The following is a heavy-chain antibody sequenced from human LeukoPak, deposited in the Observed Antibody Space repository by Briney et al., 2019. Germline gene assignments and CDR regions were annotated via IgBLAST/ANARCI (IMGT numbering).Heavy chain of an antibody. Sequence: GGSLRLSCAASGFTFSSYAMSWVRQAPGKGLEWASAISGSGGSTYYADSVKGRFTISRDNSKNTLYLQMNSLRAEDTAVYDCAKDHGYHGYEHLDYWGQGTLVTVSS. CDR3: AKDHGYHGYEHLDY. J-gene: IGHJ4*02. D-gene: IGHD5-12*01. CDR1: GFTFSSYA. V-gene: IGHV3-23*01. CDR2: ISGSGGST.